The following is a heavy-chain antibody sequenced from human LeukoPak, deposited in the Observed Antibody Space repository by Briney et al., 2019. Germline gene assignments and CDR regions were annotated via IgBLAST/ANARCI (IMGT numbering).Heavy chain of an antibody. CDR2: INHSGST. J-gene: IGHJ4*02. CDR3: ARDGYCSSTSCSDY. CDR1: GGSFSDYY. V-gene: IGHV4-34*01. Sequence: KPSETLSRTCAVYGGSFSDYYWSWIRQPPGKGLEWIGEINHSGSTNYNPSLKSRVTISVDTSKKQLSLKLSSVTAADTAVYYCARDGYCSSTSCSDYWGQGTLVTVSS. D-gene: IGHD2-2*01.